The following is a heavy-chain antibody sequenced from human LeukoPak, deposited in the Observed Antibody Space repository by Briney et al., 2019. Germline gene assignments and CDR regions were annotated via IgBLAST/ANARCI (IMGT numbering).Heavy chain of an antibody. Sequence: PGGSLRLSCAASGFTFSSYNMNWVRQAPGKGLEWVSYISSSSSTIYYADSVKGRFTISRDNAKNSLYLQMNSLRAEDTAVYYCARTLYDSYDDYWGQGTLVTVSS. CDR2: ISSSSSTI. CDR1: GFTFSSYN. CDR3: ARTLYDSYDDY. V-gene: IGHV3-48*01. D-gene: IGHD5-18*01. J-gene: IGHJ4*02.